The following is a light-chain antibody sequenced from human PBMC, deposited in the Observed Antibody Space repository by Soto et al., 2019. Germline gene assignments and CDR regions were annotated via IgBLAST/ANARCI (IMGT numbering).Light chain of an antibody. CDR2: EGT. CDR3: CSYAGGTTFVV. Sequence: QSALTQPASVSGSPGQSITISCTGTSSDVGSYNLFSWYQQHPGKAPKLMIYEGTKRPSGVSSRFSGSKSGNTASLTISGLQAEDEADYHCCSYAGGTTFVVFGGGTKLTVL. CDR1: SSDVGSYNL. V-gene: IGLV2-23*03. J-gene: IGLJ3*02.